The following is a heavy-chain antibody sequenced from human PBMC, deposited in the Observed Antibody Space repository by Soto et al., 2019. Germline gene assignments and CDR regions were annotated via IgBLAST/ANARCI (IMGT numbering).Heavy chain of an antibody. CDR2: IYHSGST. J-gene: IGHJ4*02. V-gene: IGHV4-4*02. CDR1: GGSISSSYW. CDR3: AKPGSGSYRYYFDY. D-gene: IGHD3-10*01. Sequence: ETLSLTCAVSGGSISSSYWWNWVRQPPGKGLEWIGKIYHSGSTNYNPSLKNRVTISVDKSNNQFSLRLSSVTAADTAVYYCAKPGSGSYRYYFDYWGQGTLVTVSS.